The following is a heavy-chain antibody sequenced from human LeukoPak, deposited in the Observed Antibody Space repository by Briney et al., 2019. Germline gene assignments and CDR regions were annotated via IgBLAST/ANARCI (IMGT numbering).Heavy chain of an antibody. CDR3: ARGRITIFGVVTTPLDY. D-gene: IGHD3-3*01. V-gene: IGHV4-59*01. Sequence: SETLSLTCAVYGGSFSGYYWSWIRQPPGKGLEWIGYIYYSGSTNYNPSLKSRVTISVDTSKNQFSLKLSSVTAADTAVYYCARGRITIFGVVTTPLDYWGQGTLVTVSS. CDR2: IYYSGST. CDR1: GGSFSGYY. J-gene: IGHJ4*02.